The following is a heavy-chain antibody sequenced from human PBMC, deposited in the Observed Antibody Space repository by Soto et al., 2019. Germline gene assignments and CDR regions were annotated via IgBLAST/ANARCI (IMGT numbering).Heavy chain of an antibody. CDR2: IIPIFGTA. Sequence: SVKVSCKASGGTFSSYAISWVRQAPGQGLEWMGGIIPIFGTANYAQKFQGRVTITADESTSTAYMELSSLRSEDTAVYYCARIYDSSGYYHPRGGDNWFDPWGQGTLVTVSS. J-gene: IGHJ5*02. V-gene: IGHV1-69*13. CDR1: GGTFSSYA. CDR3: ARIYDSSGYYHPRGGDNWFDP. D-gene: IGHD3-22*01.